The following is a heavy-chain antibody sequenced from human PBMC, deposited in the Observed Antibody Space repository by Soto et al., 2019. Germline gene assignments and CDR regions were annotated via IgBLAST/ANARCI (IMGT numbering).Heavy chain of an antibody. Sequence: ASETLSLTCTVSGGSISSYYWSWIRQPPGKGLEWIGYFYYSGSTNYNPSLKSRVTISVDTSKNQFSLKLSSVTAADTAVYYCARGATLNYDFWSGTGFDYYYYMDVWGKGTTVTVSS. CDR2: FYYSGST. V-gene: IGHV4-59*01. D-gene: IGHD3-3*01. CDR1: GGSISSYY. CDR3: ARGATLNYDFWSGTGFDYYYYMDV. J-gene: IGHJ6*03.